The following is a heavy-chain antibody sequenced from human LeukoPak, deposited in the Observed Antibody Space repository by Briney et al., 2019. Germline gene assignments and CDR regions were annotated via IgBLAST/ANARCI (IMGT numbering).Heavy chain of an antibody. CDR3: ARCGGGYSYLLA. V-gene: IGHV4-38-2*02. J-gene: IGHJ5*02. D-gene: IGHD5-18*01. CDR1: GYSISSGYY. CDR2: IYHSGST. Sequence: SETLSPTCTVSGYSISSGYYWGWIRQPPGKGLEWIGSIYHSGSTYYNPSLKSRVTISVDTSKNQFSLKLSSVTAADTAVYYCARCGGGYSYLLAWGQGTLVTVSS.